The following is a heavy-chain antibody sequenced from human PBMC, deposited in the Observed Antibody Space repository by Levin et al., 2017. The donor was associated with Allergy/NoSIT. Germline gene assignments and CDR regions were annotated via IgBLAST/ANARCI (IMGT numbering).Heavy chain of an antibody. J-gene: IGHJ6*02. CDR2: INPNSGGT. Sequence: ASVKVSCKASGYTFTGYYMHWVRQAPGQGLEWMGWINPNSGGTNYAQKFQGRVTMTRDTSISTAYMELSRLRSDDTAVYYCARAYASKVYYGMDVWGQGTTVTVSS. CDR3: ARAYASKVYYGMDV. CDR1: GYTFTGYY. V-gene: IGHV1-2*02. D-gene: IGHD3-16*01.